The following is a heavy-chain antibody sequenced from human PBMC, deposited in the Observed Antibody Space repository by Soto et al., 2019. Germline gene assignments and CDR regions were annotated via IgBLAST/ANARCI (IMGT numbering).Heavy chain of an antibody. Sequence: SVKVSCKASGGTFSSYAISWVRQAPGPGLEWMGGIIPIFGTANYAQKFQGRVTITADESTSTAYMELSSLRSEDTAVYYCAGDPMNYDFWSGYPYPLDYWGQGTLVTVSS. D-gene: IGHD3-3*01. J-gene: IGHJ4*02. CDR3: AGDPMNYDFWSGYPYPLDY. CDR2: IIPIFGTA. V-gene: IGHV1-69*13. CDR1: GGTFSSYA.